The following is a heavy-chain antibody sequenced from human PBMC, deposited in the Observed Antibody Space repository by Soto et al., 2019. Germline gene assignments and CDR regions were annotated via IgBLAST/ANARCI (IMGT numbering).Heavy chain of an antibody. V-gene: IGHV1-69*08. CDR1: GGTFSSYT. J-gene: IGHJ6*02. Sequence: QVQLVQSGAEVKKPGSSVKVSCKASGGTFSSYTISWVRQAPGQGLEWMGRIIPILGIANYAQKFQGRVTITADKSTSTAYMELSSLRSEDTAVYYCARERITMLVVVTPYYYGMDVWGQGTTVTVSS. CDR2: IIPILGIA. CDR3: ARERITMLVVVTPYYYGMDV. D-gene: IGHD3-22*01.